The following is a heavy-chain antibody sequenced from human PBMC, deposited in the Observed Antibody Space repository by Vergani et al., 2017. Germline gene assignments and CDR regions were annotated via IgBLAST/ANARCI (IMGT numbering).Heavy chain of an antibody. CDR2: ISYDGSNK. CDR3: AKDFSSSSWYYFEF. V-gene: IGHV3-30-3*01. CDR1: GFTFSSYA. Sequence: QVQLVESGGGVVQPGRSLRLSCAASGFTFSSYAMHWVRQAPGKGLEWVAVISYDGSNKYFADSVKGRFTISRDNSKNTLYLQMNSLRAEDTAVYYCAKDFSSSSWYYFEFWGQGTLVTVSS. J-gene: IGHJ4*02. D-gene: IGHD6-13*01.